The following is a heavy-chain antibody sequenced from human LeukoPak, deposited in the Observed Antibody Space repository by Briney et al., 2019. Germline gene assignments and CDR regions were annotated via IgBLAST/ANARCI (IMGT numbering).Heavy chain of an antibody. J-gene: IGHJ4*02. Sequence: PGGSLRLSCAASKFTFSNYAMSWVRQAPGKGLEWVSAISGSGDSTYYADSVKGRFTISRDNPKNTLYLRMNSLRVDDTAVFYCAKVNRGGYDSFDYWGQGTLVTVSS. V-gene: IGHV3-23*01. CDR1: KFTFSNYA. D-gene: IGHD5-12*01. CDR2: ISGSGDST. CDR3: AKVNRGGYDSFDY.